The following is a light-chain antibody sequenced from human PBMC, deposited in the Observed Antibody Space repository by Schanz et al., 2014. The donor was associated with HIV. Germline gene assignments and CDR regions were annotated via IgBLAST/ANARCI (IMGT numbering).Light chain of an antibody. Sequence: PGERATLSCRASQSVSSYLAWYQQKPGQAPRLLIYDASNRATGIPARFSGSGSGTDFTLTISSLEPEDFAVYYCQQRSNWPPLTFGGGTKVEIK. CDR3: QQRSNWPPLT. V-gene: IGKV3-11*01. CDR2: DAS. J-gene: IGKJ4*01. CDR1: QSVSSY.